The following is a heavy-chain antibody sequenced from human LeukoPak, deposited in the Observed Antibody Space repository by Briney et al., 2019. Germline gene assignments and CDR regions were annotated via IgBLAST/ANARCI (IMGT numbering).Heavy chain of an antibody. CDR1: GFTFSSYD. J-gene: IGHJ6*03. Sequence: PGGSLRLSCAASGFTFSSYDMNWVRQAPGKGLEWVAVISYDGSNKYYADSVKDRFTISRDNSKNTLYLQMNSLRAEDTAVYYCARDRTGANPHYYYYYYMDVWGKGTTVTVSS. D-gene: IGHD1-7*01. V-gene: IGHV3-30*03. CDR3: ARDRTGANPHYYYYYYMDV. CDR2: ISYDGSNK.